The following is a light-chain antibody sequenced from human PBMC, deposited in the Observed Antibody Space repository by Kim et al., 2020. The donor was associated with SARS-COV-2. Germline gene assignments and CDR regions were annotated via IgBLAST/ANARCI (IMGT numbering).Light chain of an antibody. CDR2: WAS. V-gene: IGKV4-1*01. J-gene: IGKJ1*01. Sequence: DIVLTQSPDSLAVSLGERATINCKSSQSLLFSSDNRNYLAWYQQKPGQPPKLLIYWASTRQSGVPDRLSGSGSATDFTLTINSLQAEDVAVYYCQQYYGSPPRTFGQGTKVDIK. CDR3: QQYYGSPPRT. CDR1: QSLLFSSDNRNY.